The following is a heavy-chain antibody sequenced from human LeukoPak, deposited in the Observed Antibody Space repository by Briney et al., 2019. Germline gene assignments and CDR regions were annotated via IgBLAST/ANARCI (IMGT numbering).Heavy chain of an antibody. CDR3: ARGRGFDP. V-gene: IGHV4-34*01. CDR2: INHSGST. J-gene: IGHJ5*02. Sequence: SETLSLTCAVYGGSFSGYYWSWIRQPPGKGLEWIGEINHSGSTNYNPALKSRVTISVDTSKNQFSLKLSSVTAADTAVYYCARGRGFDPWGQGTLVTVSS. CDR1: GGSFSGYY.